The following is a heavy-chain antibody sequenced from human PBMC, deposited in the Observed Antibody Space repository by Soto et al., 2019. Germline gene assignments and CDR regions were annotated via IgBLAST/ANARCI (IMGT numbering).Heavy chain of an antibody. CDR3: ARALYSLDTSAYYVAFDI. D-gene: IGHD3-22*01. V-gene: IGHV1-69*01. Sequence: QVQLVQSGAEVKKPGSSVRVSCKASGGTFSNYAISWVRQAPGQGLEWMGGIIPIFGTANYAQKFQGRVTITADESTITAYMALSSLRSEDPAVYYCARALYSLDTSAYYVAFDIWGQGTMVTVSS. J-gene: IGHJ3*02. CDR1: GGTFSNYA. CDR2: IIPIFGTA.